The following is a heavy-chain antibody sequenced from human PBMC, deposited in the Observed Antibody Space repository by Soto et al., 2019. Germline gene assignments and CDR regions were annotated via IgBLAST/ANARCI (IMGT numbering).Heavy chain of an antibody. V-gene: IGHV3-7*01. Sequence: PGGSLRLSCAASGFTFSAYWMSWVRQAPGKGLEWVANIKQDGNEKYYVDSVNGRFIISRDDAKNSLFLQLNSLRVEDTAVYYCAREKRANGYFDYWGQGTLVTVSS. CDR1: GFTFSAYW. CDR2: IKQDGNEK. D-gene: IGHD6-25*01. CDR3: AREKRANGYFDY. J-gene: IGHJ4*02.